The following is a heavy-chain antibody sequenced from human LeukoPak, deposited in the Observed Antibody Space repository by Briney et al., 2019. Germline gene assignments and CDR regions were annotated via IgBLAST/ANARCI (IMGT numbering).Heavy chain of an antibody. D-gene: IGHD4-17*01. Sequence: GGSLRLSCAASGFTFDDYGMSWVRQTPGKGLEWVALISYDGTKKWYADSVKGRFTISRDNSKNTLFLQMNSLRAEDTAVYYCAKDSQTTVPPDYWGQGTLVTVSS. CDR2: ISYDGTKK. V-gene: IGHV3-30*18. J-gene: IGHJ4*02. CDR1: GFTFDDYG. CDR3: AKDSQTTVPPDY.